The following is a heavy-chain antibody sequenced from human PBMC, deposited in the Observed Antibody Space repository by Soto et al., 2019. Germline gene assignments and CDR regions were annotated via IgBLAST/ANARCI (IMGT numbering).Heavy chain of an antibody. V-gene: IGHV4-39*01. J-gene: IGHJ4*01. CDR1: GGSITRRNHY. CDR3: STYSYYDHNSGYHDD. D-gene: IGHD5-12*01. Sequence: PSETLSLTCTVAGGSITRRNHYWGWVRQPPGKGLEWVASIHHTGATYYNPSLRRRIKMSIDTCKNRFSLSLTSVTAADTAPHFCSTYSYYDHNSGYHDDWGHGTLVTVSS. CDR2: IHHTGAT.